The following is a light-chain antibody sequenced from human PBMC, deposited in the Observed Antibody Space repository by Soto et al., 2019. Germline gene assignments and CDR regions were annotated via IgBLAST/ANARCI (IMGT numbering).Light chain of an antibody. V-gene: IGKV3-20*01. Sequence: PGERATLSCRASQSVSSSFLAWYQQKPGQAPRLLIYGASSRATGIPDRFSGSGSGTDFTFTISRLEPEDVAVYYCQQYDSSPLTFDGGTKVEIK. CDR1: QSVSSSF. CDR2: GAS. J-gene: IGKJ4*01. CDR3: QQYDSSPLT.